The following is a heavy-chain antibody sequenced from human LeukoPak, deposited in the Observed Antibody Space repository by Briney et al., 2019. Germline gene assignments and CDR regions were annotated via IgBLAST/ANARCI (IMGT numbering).Heavy chain of an antibody. CDR2: IYSAGST. Sequence: PGGSLRLSCAASGFTVNSNYWSWVRQAPGKGLEWLSAIYSAGSTYYADSVKGRLTISRGSSKNTLYLRMDSLRAEDTAVYYCARVVGVTGGGMDVWGQGTTVTVSS. V-gene: IGHV3-53*01. CDR3: ARVVGVTGGGMDV. D-gene: IGHD1-26*01. CDR1: GFTVNSNY. J-gene: IGHJ6*02.